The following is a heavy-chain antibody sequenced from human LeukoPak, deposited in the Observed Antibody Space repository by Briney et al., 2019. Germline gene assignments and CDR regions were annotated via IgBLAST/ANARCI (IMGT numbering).Heavy chain of an antibody. CDR3: AKPLCSSTSCYPGRYFQH. Sequence: GGSLRLSCAASGFTFSSYSMNWVRQAPGKGLEWVSYISSSSSTIYYADSVRGRFTISRDNSKNTLYLQMNSLRAEDTAVYYCAKPLCSSTSCYPGRYFQHWGQGTLVTVSS. J-gene: IGHJ1*01. V-gene: IGHV3-48*01. CDR2: ISSSSSTI. D-gene: IGHD2-2*01. CDR1: GFTFSSYS.